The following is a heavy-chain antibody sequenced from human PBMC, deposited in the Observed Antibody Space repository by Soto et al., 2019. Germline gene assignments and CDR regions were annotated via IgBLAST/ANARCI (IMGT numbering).Heavy chain of an antibody. CDR2: ISYSVST. CDR1: GDSMNNGDYF. CDR3: ARDRAHFYESSGRLDL. V-gene: IGHV4-30-4*01. Sequence: SETLSLTCSVSGDSMNNGDYFWTWIRQTPGKGLQWIGYISYSVSTFYNPSLKTRLAMSVDTSKNQFSVRLRSVTAADTAVYYCARDRAHFYESSGRLDLWGQGMLVTVSS. D-gene: IGHD3-22*01. J-gene: IGHJ4*02.